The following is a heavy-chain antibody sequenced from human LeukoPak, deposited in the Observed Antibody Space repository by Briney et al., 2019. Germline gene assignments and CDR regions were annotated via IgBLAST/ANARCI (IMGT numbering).Heavy chain of an antibody. CDR1: GFTFDDYA. V-gene: IGHV3-9*01. Sequence: GGSLRLSCAASGFTFDDYAMHWVRQAPGKGLEWVSGISWNSGSIGYADSVKGRFTISRDNAKNSLYLQMNSLRAEDTALYYCASGPGAFDIWGQGTMVTVSS. CDR2: ISWNSGSI. D-gene: IGHD3-3*01. CDR3: ASGPGAFDI. J-gene: IGHJ3*02.